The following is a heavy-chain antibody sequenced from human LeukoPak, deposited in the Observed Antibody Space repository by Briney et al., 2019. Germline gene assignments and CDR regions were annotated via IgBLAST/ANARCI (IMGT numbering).Heavy chain of an antibody. CDR2: IYHSGST. CDR3: ARAGGDCYSCWFDP. CDR1: GYFNSSGYY. D-gene: IGHD2-21*02. J-gene: IGHJ5*02. Sequence: SDTVSLTCTVWGYFNSSGYYRGWIRQPPGKGLEWSGSIYHSGSTNYTPSLKSRVTISADKSKNQFSLKLSCVTAADTAVYYCARAGGDCYSCWFDPWGQGTLVTVSS. V-gene: IGHV4-38-2*02.